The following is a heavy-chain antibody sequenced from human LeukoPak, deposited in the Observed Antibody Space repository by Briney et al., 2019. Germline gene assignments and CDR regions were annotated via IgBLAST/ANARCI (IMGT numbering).Heavy chain of an antibody. D-gene: IGHD3-22*01. CDR1: GFSFSSYP. J-gene: IGHJ4*02. CDR3: APDSSGYYYFDY. Sequence: AGGSLRLSCAASGFSFSSYPMHWVRQAPGKGLEYVSVICSNGDGIYYANSVKGRFTISRDNSKNTLYLQMCSLRTEDMAVYYCAPDSSGYYYFDYWGQGTLVTVSS. V-gene: IGHV3-64*01. CDR2: ICSNGDGI.